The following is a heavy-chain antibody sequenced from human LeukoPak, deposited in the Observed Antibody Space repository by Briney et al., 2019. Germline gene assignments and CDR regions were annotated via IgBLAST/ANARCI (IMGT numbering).Heavy chain of an antibody. CDR2: INPNSGGT. Sequence: ASVKVSCKASGYTSTGYYMHWVRQAPGQGLEWMGWINPNSGGTNYAQKFQGRVTMTRDTSISTAYMELSRLRSDDTAVYYCARGQLVAGTGGFGYWGQGTLVTVSS. CDR1: GYTSTGYY. CDR3: ARGQLVAGTGGFGY. J-gene: IGHJ4*02. D-gene: IGHD6-19*01. V-gene: IGHV1-2*02.